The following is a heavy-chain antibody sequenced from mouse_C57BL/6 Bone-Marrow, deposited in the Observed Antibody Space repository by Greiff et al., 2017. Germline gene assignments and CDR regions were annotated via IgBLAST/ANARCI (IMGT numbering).Heavy chain of an antibody. Sequence: QVHVKQSGAELVRPGASVTLSCKASGYTFTDYEMHWVKQTPVHGLEWIGAIDPETGGTAYNQKFKGKAIPTADKSSSTAYMELRSLTSEDSAVYYCTSLMVVEEDYWGQGTTLTVSS. CDR1: GYTFTDYE. V-gene: IGHV1-15*01. CDR2: IDPETGGT. J-gene: IGHJ2*01. CDR3: TSLMVVEEDY. D-gene: IGHD1-1*01.